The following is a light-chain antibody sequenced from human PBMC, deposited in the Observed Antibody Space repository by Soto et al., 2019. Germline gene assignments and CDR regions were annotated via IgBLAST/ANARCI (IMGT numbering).Light chain of an antibody. J-gene: IGLJ2*01. CDR3: SSYAGSNFVV. CDR2: EVT. V-gene: IGLV2-8*01. Sequence: QSALTQPPSASGSPGQSVTISCTGTSSDVGGYNYVSWYQQHPGKAPKLMIYEVTKRPSGVPDRFSGSKSDNTASLTVSGLQAEDEADYYCSSYAGSNFVVFGGGTKPPS. CDR1: SSDVGGYNY.